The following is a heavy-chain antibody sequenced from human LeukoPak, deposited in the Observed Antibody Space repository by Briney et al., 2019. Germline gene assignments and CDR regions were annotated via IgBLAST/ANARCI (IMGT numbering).Heavy chain of an antibody. CDR1: GYRFNNYA. CDR3: ARDYQTGFTGPGGDF. D-gene: IGHD3-9*01. V-gene: IGHV3-64*01. J-gene: IGHJ4*02. Sequence: AGGSLRLSCAASGYRFNNYAIHWFRQAPGKGLEYVSGINNNGDSTYYANSVKGRFTISRDNSKNTLYLQMGSLTSEDTAVYYCARDYQTGFTGPGGDFWGQGTLVTVSP. CDR2: INNNGDST.